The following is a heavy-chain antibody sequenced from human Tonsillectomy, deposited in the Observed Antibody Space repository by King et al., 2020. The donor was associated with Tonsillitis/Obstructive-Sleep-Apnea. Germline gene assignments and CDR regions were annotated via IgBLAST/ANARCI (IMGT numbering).Heavy chain of an antibody. D-gene: IGHD5-12*01. CDR2: IRSKGYGETL. Sequence: VQLVESGGGLVKPGRSLRLSCTASGLTFGDYGMSWFRQAPGKGLEWLGFIRSKGYGETLEYAAYVKGRFIISRGGSKVVAYLQMNSLKIEDTAVYYCTSLHPFVDYPIDPWGQGTLVTVSS. J-gene: IGHJ5*02. CDR1: GLTFGDYG. CDR3: TSLHPFVDYPIDP. V-gene: IGHV3-49*05.